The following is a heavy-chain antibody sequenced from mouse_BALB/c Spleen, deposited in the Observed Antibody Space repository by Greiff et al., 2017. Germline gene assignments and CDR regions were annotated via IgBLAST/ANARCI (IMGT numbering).Heavy chain of an antibody. Sequence: VQLQESGPELVKPGASVKMSCKASGYTFTDYVISWVKQRTGQGLEWIGEIYPGSGSTYYNEKFKGKATLTAYKSSNTAYMQLSSLTSEDSAVYFCARKDGSSYGDYAMDYWGQGTSVTVSS. J-gene: IGHJ4*01. CDR1: GYTFTDYV. CDR3: ARKDGSSYGDYAMDY. V-gene: IGHV1-77*01. D-gene: IGHD1-1*01. CDR2: IYPGSGST.